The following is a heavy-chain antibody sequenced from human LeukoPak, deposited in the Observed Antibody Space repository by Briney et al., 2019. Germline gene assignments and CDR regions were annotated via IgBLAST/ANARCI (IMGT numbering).Heavy chain of an antibody. J-gene: IGHJ6*03. V-gene: IGHV3-21*01. CDR2: ISSSSSSYI. CDR1: GFTFSKYA. Sequence: PGGSLRLSCAASGFTFSKYAMTWVRQAPGKGLEWVSSISSSSSSYIYYADSVKGRFTISRDNAKNSLYLQMNSLRAEDTAVYYCARNRGYYYYYMDVWAKGTTVTVSS. CDR3: ARNRGYYYYYMDV.